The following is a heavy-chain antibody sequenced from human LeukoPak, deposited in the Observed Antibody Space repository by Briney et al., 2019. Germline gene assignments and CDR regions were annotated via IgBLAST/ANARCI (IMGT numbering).Heavy chain of an antibody. CDR1: GLTFSNYA. Sequence: GGSLRLSCAASGLTFSNYAMNWVRQAPGKGLEWVSIISGSGGTTYYADSVRGRFTFSRDNSRNTLYLQMNSLRAEDTAVYYCARDSGYSYADDYWGQGTLVTVSS. CDR2: ISGSGGTT. J-gene: IGHJ4*02. V-gene: IGHV3-23*01. D-gene: IGHD5-18*01. CDR3: ARDSGYSYADDY.